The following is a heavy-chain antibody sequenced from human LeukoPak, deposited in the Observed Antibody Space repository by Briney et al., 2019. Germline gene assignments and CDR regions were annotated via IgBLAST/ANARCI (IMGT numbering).Heavy chain of an antibody. J-gene: IGHJ5*02. CDR1: GYTFTGYY. CDR3: ARARIAVAGTPWFDP. D-gene: IGHD6-19*01. Sequence: GASVKVSCKASGYTFTGYYMHWVRQAPGQGLEWMGWINPNSGGTNYAQKFQGRVTMTRDTSISTAYMELSRLRSDDTAVYYCARARIAVAGTPWFDPWGQGTLVTVSS. V-gene: IGHV1-2*02. CDR2: INPNSGGT.